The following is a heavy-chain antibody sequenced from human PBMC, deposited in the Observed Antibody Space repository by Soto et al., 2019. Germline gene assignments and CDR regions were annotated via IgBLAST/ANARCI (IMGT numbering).Heavy chain of an antibody. D-gene: IGHD6-13*01. CDR1: GFTFSNAW. CDR2: IKSKTDGGTT. J-gene: IGHJ6*02. V-gene: IGHV3-15*01. CDR3: TTDPRIAAAGTLDYYYYGMDV. Sequence: GGSLRLSCAASGFTFSNAWMSWVRQAPGKGLEWVGRIKSKTDGGTTDYAAPVKGRFTISRDDSKNTLYLQMNSLKTEDTAVYYCTTDPRIAAAGTLDYYYYGMDVWGQGTTVTVSS.